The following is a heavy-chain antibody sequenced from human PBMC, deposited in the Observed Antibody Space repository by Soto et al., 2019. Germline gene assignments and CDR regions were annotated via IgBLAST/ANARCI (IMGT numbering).Heavy chain of an antibody. D-gene: IGHD5-12*01. Sequence: GGSLRLSCAASGFTFSSYWMSWVRQAPGKGLEWVANIKQDGSEKYYVDSVKGRFTISGDNAKNSLYLQMNSLRAEDTAVYYCARSPPPYIVATIGGFLDYWGQGTLVTVSS. J-gene: IGHJ4*02. CDR2: IKQDGSEK. CDR1: GFTFSSYW. V-gene: IGHV3-7*01. CDR3: ARSPPPYIVATIGGFLDY.